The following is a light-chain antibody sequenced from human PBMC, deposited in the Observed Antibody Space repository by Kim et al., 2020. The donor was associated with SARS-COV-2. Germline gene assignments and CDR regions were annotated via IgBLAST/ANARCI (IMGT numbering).Light chain of an antibody. CDR3: QQYRSYPWT. CDR2: KAS. Sequence: DIQMTQSPSTLSASVGDTVTITCRASRNIDTWLAWYQQKPGKAPKLLIYKASSLKSGVPSRFSGSGSGTEFTLTTSSLQPDDFATYYCQQYRSYPWTFGQGTKVEIK. J-gene: IGKJ1*01. V-gene: IGKV1-5*03. CDR1: RNIDTW.